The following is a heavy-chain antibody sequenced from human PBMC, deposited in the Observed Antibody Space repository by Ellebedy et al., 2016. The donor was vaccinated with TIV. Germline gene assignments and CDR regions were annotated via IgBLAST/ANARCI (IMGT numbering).Heavy chain of an antibody. CDR3: ARGNIGAADSFDS. CDR2: IYYSGST. D-gene: IGHD6-13*01. J-gene: IGHJ5*01. Sequence: MPSETLSLTCTVSGGSISSSSYYWGWIRQPPGKGLEWIGSIYYSGSTYYNPSLKSRVTISVDTSKNQFSLKLSSVTAADTAVYYCARGNIGAADSFDSWGQGTLVTVSS. V-gene: IGHV4-39*07. CDR1: GGSISSSSYY.